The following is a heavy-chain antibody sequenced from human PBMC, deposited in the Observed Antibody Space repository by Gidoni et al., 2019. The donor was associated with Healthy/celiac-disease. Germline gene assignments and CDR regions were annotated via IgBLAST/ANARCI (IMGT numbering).Heavy chain of an antibody. J-gene: IGHJ5*02. CDR2: IEPSDSYT. D-gene: IGHD2-2*01. Sequence: EPQLVQSGAEVNKPGASLRLSCKGSGSSFTSDWISWVSQMPGKGLEWMGRIEPSDSYTDYSPSFQGHVTISAEKAISTAYRQWSSLKASDTAMYYCARSLYCSSTSCQAVWFDPWGQGTLVTVSS. CDR1: GSSFTSDW. V-gene: IGHV5-10-1*03. CDR3: ARSLYCSSTSCQAVWFDP.